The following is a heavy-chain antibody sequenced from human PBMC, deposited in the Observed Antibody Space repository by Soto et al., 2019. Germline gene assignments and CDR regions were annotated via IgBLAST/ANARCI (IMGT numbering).Heavy chain of an antibody. CDR2: INPNSGGT. V-gene: IGHV1-2*04. CDR1: GYTFTGYY. J-gene: IGHJ4*02. Sequence: GASVKVSCKASGYTFTGYYMHWVRQAPGQGLEWMGWINPNSGGTNYAQKFQGWVTMTTDTSISTAYMELSSLRSDDTAVYYCARDDYGDDYFDYWGQGTLVTVSS. D-gene: IGHD4-17*01. CDR3: ARDDYGDDYFDY.